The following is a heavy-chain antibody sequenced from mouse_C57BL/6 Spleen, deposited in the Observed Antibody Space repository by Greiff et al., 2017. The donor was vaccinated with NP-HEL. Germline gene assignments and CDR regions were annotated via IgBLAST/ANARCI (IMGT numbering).Heavy chain of an antibody. Sequence: VQLQQSGAELARPGASVKMSCKASGYTFTSYTMHWVKQRPGQGLEWIGYINPSSGYTKYNQKFKDKATLTADKSSSTAYMQLSSLTSEDSAVHYCARSPSEDYWGQGTTLTVSS. CDR3: ARSPSEDY. CDR1: GYTFTSYT. J-gene: IGHJ2*01. V-gene: IGHV1-4*01. CDR2: INPSSGYT.